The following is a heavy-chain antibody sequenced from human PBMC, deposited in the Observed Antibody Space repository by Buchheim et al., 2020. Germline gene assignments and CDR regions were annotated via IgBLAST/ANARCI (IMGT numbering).Heavy chain of an antibody. D-gene: IGHD5-24*01. CDR1: GDSIRSGGYY. Sequence: QVLLQESGPGLVKPSQTLSLTCSVSGDSIRSGGYYWSWIRQHPGKGLEWIRYMYYSGTTYYNPSLRSRVTISLDTAKNQLSLKLNSVTAADTAVYYCARRDGFNQVFDFWGRGTL. J-gene: IGHJ4*02. CDR3: ARRDGFNQVFDF. CDR2: MYYSGTT. V-gene: IGHV4-31*03.